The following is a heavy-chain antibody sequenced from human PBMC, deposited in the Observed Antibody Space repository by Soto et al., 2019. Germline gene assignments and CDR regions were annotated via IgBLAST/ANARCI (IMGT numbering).Heavy chain of an antibody. CDR2: IIPILGIA. Sequence: QVQLVQSGAEVKNPGSSVKVSCKASGGTFSSYTISWVRQAPGQGIEWMGRIIPILGIANYAQKFQGRVTITAAKSTSTAYMGLSSLRSEDPAVYYCARDDGGGSTRDYWGQGTLVTVSA. V-gene: IGHV1-69*08. J-gene: IGHJ4*02. CDR1: GGTFSSYT. CDR3: ARDDGGGSTRDY. D-gene: IGHD2-2*01.